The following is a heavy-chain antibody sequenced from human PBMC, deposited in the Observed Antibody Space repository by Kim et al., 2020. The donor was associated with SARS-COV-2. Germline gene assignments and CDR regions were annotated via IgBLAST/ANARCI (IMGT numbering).Heavy chain of an antibody. J-gene: IGHJ4*02. Sequence: GGSLRLSCAASGFSFSTYAMSWVRQVPGEGLEWVSAISGSARRTYYADSVKGRFTISRDNSKNTLYLQMNSLRVEDTXIXYCXKEVMAKSMADFWGQGNLVTVSS. CDR2: ISGSARRT. CDR3: XKEVMAKSMADF. CDR1: GFSFSTYA. V-gene: IGHV3-23*01. D-gene: IGHD2-8*01.